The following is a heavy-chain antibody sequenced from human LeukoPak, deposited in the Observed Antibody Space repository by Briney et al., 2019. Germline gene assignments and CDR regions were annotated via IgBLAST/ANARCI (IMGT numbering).Heavy chain of an antibody. CDR1: GFTFDEHG. CDR3: ARAPITSPFYFDY. D-gene: IGHD2-2*01. J-gene: IGHJ4*02. Sequence: GSLRLSCTASGFTFDEHGMSWVRHVPGKGLEWVSGINWSGGRTDYEDPLRGRFTISRDNAKNSLYLQMDSLRAEDTALYYCARAPITSPFYFDYWGQGTLVTVSS. CDR2: INWSGGRT. V-gene: IGHV3-20*04.